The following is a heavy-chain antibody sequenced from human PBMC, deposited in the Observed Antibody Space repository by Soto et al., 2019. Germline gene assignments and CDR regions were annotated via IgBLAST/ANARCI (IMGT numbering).Heavy chain of an antibody. Sequence: GGSLRLSCAASGFTFSSEWMSWVRQAPGKGLEWVANIKQDGSEKYYVDSVKGRFTISRDNAKNSLYLQMNSLRAEDTAVYYCARARVLWFGELLSKYYYYYYMDVWGKGT. CDR1: GFTFSSEW. J-gene: IGHJ6*03. CDR3: ARARVLWFGELLSKYYYYYYMDV. V-gene: IGHV3-7*01. D-gene: IGHD3-10*01. CDR2: IKQDGSEK.